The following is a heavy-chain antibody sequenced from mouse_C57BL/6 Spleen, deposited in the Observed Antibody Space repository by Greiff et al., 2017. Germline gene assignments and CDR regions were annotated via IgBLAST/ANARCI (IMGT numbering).Heavy chain of an antibody. J-gene: IGHJ1*03. V-gene: IGHV1-59*01. Sequence: QVQLQQSGAELVRPGTSVKVSCKASGYAFTNYLIEWVKQRPGQGLEWIGEIDPSDSYTNYNQKFKGKSTLTVDKSSSTAYMQLSSLTSEDSAVYYCAFMDFDVWGTGTTVTVSS. CDR1: GYAFTNYL. D-gene: IGHD1-2*01. CDR3: AFMDFDV. CDR2: IDPSDSYT.